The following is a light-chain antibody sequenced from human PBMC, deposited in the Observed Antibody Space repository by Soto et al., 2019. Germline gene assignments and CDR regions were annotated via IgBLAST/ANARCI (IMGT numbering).Light chain of an antibody. CDR1: QSVSTF. CDR3: QQYGSSQRT. CDR2: GAS. Sequence: VVLTQSPATLSLSPGERADLSSRASQSVSTFLAWCQQKPGQAPRLLIYGASSRATGIPDRFSGSGSGTDFTLTISRLEPEDFAVYYCQQYGSSQRTFGQGTKVDIK. J-gene: IGKJ1*01. V-gene: IGKV3-20*01.